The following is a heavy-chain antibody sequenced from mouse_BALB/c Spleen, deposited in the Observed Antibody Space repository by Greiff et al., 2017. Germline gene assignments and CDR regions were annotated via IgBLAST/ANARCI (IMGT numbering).Heavy chain of an antibody. J-gene: IGHJ4*01. CDR1: GFSLTSYG. CDR3: AREGYLYAMDY. Sequence: VQGVESGPGLVAPSQSLSITCTVSGFSLTSYGVHWVRQPPGKGLEWLGVIWAGGSTNYNSALMSRLSISKDNSKSQVFLKMNSLQTDDTAMYYCAREGYLYAMDYWGQGTSVTVSS. D-gene: IGHD3-1*01. CDR2: IWAGGST. V-gene: IGHV2-9*02.